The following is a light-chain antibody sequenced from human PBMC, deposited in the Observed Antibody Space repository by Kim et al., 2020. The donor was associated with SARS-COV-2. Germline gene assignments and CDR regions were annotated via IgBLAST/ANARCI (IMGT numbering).Light chain of an antibody. CDR1: QSVTTN. Sequence: SPGERATLSCRASQSVTTNLAWYQQKPDQAPRLLIYGASTRATGIPARFSGSGSGTEFTLTISSLQSEDFAVYYCQHYNNWPPWTFGQGTKVDIK. CDR2: GAS. J-gene: IGKJ1*01. CDR3: QHYNNWPPWT. V-gene: IGKV3-15*01.